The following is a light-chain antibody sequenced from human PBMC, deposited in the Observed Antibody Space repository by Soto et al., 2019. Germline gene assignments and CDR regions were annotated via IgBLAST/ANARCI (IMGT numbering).Light chain of an antibody. Sequence: QSLLTQPPSVSGAPAQRVTISCTGISSNIGAGYGVHWYQQVPGGAPKLLIFGDTNRPSGVTDRFSGSKSGTSASLTITRLQAEDEADYYCQSHDTSLSGFIVFGGGTKLTV. CDR3: QSHDTSLSGFIV. V-gene: IGLV1-40*01. CDR2: GDT. CDR1: SSNIGAGYG. J-gene: IGLJ2*01.